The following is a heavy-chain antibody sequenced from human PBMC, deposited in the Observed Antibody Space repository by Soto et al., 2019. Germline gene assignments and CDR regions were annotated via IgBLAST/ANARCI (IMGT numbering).Heavy chain of an antibody. CDR2: ISWDGGST. CDR1: GFTFDDYT. J-gene: IGHJ4*02. V-gene: IGHV3-43*01. Sequence: GGSLRLSCAASGFTFDDYTMHWVRQAPGKGLEWVSLISWDGGSTYYADSVKGRFTISRDNSKNSLYLQMNSLRTEDTALYYCAKDIFTGDRGPYFDYWGQGTRVTVSS. CDR3: AKDIFTGDRGPYFDY. D-gene: IGHD7-27*01.